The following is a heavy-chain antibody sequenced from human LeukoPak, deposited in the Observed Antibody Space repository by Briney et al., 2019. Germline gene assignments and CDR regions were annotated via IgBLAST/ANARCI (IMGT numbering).Heavy chain of an antibody. CDR1: GYTFTDYY. CDR3: ARDPRPPHCSGGSCGICRFDP. D-gene: IGHD2-15*01. J-gene: IGHJ5*02. CDR2: INPNSGGT. V-gene: IGHV1-2*02. Sequence: ASVKVSCKASGYTFTDYYMHWVRQAPGQGLEWMGWINPNSGGTNYAQKFQGRVTMTRDTSISTAYMELRSLRSDDTAVYYCARDPRPPHCSGGSCGICRFDPWGQGTLVTVSS.